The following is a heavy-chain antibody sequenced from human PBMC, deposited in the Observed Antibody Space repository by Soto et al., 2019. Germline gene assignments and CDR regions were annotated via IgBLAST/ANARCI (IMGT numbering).Heavy chain of an antibody. CDR3: ARGSALGVAADVLPLI. V-gene: IGHV4-59*01. Sequence: QVQLQESGPGLVKPSETLSLTCTVSGGSISSYYWSWIRQPPGKGLEWIGYIYYSGGTNYNPSLKSRVTISVDTSKNQFSLKLSSVTAADTAVYYCARGSALGVAADVLPLIWGQGTLVTVSS. D-gene: IGHD2-15*01. CDR1: GGSISSYY. CDR2: IYYSGGT. J-gene: IGHJ4*02.